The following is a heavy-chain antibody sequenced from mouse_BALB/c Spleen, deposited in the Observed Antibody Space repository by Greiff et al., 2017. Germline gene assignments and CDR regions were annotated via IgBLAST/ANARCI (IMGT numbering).Heavy chain of an antibody. CDR1: GYSITSGYY. V-gene: IGHV3-6*02. CDR2: ISYDGSN. D-gene: IGHD2-1*01. CDR3: AKDYYGNYADIDV. Sequence: DVKLHESGPGLVKPSQSLSLTCSVTGYSITSGYYWYWIRQSPGNKLEWMGYISYDGSNNYNPSLKNRISITRDTSKNQFFLKLNSVTTEDTATYYCAKDYYGNYADIDVWGAGTPVTVSS. J-gene: IGHJ1*01.